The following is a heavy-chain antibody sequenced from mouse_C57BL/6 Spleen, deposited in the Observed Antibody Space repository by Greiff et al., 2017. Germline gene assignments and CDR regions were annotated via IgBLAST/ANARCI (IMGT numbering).Heavy chain of an antibody. V-gene: IGHV1-55*01. D-gene: IGHD2-4*01. CDR1: GYTFTSYW. CDR3: ARGGDYENYYAMDY. CDR2: IYPGSGST. J-gene: IGHJ4*01. Sequence: QVQLQQPGAELVKPGASVKMSCKASGYTFTSYWITWVKQRPGHGLEWIGDIYPGSGSTNYNEKFKSKATLTVDTSSSTAYMQLSSLTSEDSAVYYCARGGDYENYYAMDYWGQGTSVTVSS.